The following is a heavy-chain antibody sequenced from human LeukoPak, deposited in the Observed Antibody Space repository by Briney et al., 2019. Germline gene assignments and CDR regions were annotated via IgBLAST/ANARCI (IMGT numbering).Heavy chain of an antibody. V-gene: IGHV3-30-3*01. CDR3: AKDNAYYYADY. CDR1: GFTFSSYA. D-gene: IGHD3-10*01. Sequence: GGSLRLSCAASGFTFSSYAMHWVRQAPGKGLEWVAVISYDGSNKYYADSVRGRFTISRDNSKNTLYLQMNSLRAEDTAVYYCAKDNAYYYADYWGQGTLVTVSS. J-gene: IGHJ4*02. CDR2: ISYDGSNK.